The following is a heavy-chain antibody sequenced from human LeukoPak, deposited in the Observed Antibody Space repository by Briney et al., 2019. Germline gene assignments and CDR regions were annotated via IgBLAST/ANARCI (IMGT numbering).Heavy chain of an antibody. CDR2: ISAYNGNT. J-gene: IGHJ4*02. CDR1: GYTFTSYG. CDR3: ARDRLGYDFWSGYYRPPGY. D-gene: IGHD3-3*01. V-gene: IGHV1-18*01. Sequence: VASVKVSCKASGYTFTSYGISWVRQAPGQGLEWMGWISAYNGNTNYAQKLQGRVTMTTDTSTSIAYMELRSLRSDDTAVYYCARDRLGYDFWSGYYRPPGYWGQGTLVTVSS.